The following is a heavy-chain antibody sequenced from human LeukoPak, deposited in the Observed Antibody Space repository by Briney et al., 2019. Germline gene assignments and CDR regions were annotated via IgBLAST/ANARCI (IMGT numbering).Heavy chain of an antibody. CDR1: GFTFSSYA. J-gene: IGHJ4*02. V-gene: IGHV3-23*01. CDR2: ITDNAFST. D-gene: IGHD3-9*01. CDR3: AKNDIGYYFDF. Sequence: PGGSLRLSCAASGFTFSSYAMHWVRQAPGKGLEWVSGITDNAFSTYYADSVKGRFTISRDNSKNTLYLQMNSLRAEDTAIYFCAKNDIGYYFDFGGQGTLVTVSS.